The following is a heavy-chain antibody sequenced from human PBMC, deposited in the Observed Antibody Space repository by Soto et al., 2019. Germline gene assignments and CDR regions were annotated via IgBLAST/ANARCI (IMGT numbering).Heavy chain of an antibody. J-gene: IGHJ5*01. CDR3: AKDRRAAAFMHILVVDF. CDR2: MSYDERKK. V-gene: IGHV3-30*18. CDR1: GFRLSSYA. D-gene: IGHD2-2*01. Sequence: QVRLVESGGGVVQPGGSLRLSCATSGFRLSSYAMHWVRQAPGKGLEWVALMSYDERKKYYTDSVKGRFTISRDTSKNTLVLEMNKLRVEDTAVYYCAKDRRAAAFMHILVVDFWGQGAQVTVPS.